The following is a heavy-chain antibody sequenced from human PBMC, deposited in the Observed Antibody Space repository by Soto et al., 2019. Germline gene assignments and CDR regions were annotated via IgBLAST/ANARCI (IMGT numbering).Heavy chain of an antibody. CDR2: IIPIFGTA. D-gene: IGHD4-17*01. CDR1: GGTFSSYA. CDR3: ATRSGDYGGNYWYFDL. V-gene: IGHV1-69*01. Sequence: QVQLVQSGAEVKKPGSSVKVSCKASGGTFSSYAISWVRQAPGQGLEWMGGIIPIFGTANYAQKFQGGVTITADESTSTAYMELSSLRSEDTAVYYCATRSGDYGGNYWYFDLWGRGTLVTVSS. J-gene: IGHJ2*01.